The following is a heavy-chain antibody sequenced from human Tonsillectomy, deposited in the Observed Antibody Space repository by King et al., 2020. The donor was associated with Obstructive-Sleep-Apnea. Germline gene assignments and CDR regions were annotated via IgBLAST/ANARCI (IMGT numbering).Heavy chain of an antibody. CDR3: AKPRGGSMAVLNGCDY. V-gene: IGHV3-43D*03. CDR1: GFTFDDYA. Sequence: VQLVESGGVVVQPGGSLRLSCAASGFTFDDYAIHWVRQPPGKGLEWVSLISWDGGSTYYADSVKGRFTISRDNSKNSLYLQMNSLRIEDTALYFCAKPRGGSMAVLNGCDYWGQGTLVTVSS. CDR2: ISWDGGST. J-gene: IGHJ4*02. D-gene: IGHD6-19*01.